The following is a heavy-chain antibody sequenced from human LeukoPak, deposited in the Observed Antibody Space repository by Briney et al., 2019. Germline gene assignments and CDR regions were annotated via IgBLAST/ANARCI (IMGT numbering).Heavy chain of an antibody. D-gene: IGHD2-15*01. CDR2: IYYSGST. Sequence: PSETLSLTCTVSGGSISSSSYYWGWIRQPPGKGLEWIGRIYYSGSTYYNPSLKSRVTISLDTSKKQFSLKLTSVTAADTAVYHCAREGYWEGYWGQGILVTVSS. V-gene: IGHV4-39*07. CDR1: GGSISSSSYY. CDR3: AREGYWEGY. J-gene: IGHJ4*02.